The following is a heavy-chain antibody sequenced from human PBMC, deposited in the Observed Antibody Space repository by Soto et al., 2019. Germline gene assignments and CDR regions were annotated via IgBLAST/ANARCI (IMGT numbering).Heavy chain of an antibody. CDR3: ARGGRGYVLFNEF. J-gene: IGHJ4*02. V-gene: IGHV1-69*01. CDR1: GXXXXXYA. CDR2: IIPIFGTA. D-gene: IGHD3-22*01. Sequence: QEQLVQSGAEVXKXXXSXXXXXKAXGXXXXXYAXXXVRXAXXXXXELMGGIIPIFGTANYTQKFQGRVTIPADESTNTADMDLSSLKSEDTARYYCARGGRGYVLFNEFWGQGTLVTVSS.